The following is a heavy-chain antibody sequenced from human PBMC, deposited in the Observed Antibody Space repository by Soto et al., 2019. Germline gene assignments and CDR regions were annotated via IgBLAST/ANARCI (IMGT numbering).Heavy chain of an antibody. D-gene: IGHD3-3*01. J-gene: IGHJ4*02. Sequence: QVQLQESGPGLVKPSQTLSLTCTVSGGSISSGGYYWSWIRQHPGKGLEWIGYIYYSGSTYYNPSLKSRVTISVDTSKNQFSLKLSSVTAADTAVYYCARSAYYDFWSGPRPPYSFDYWGQGTLVTVSS. V-gene: IGHV4-31*03. CDR2: IYYSGST. CDR3: ARSAYYDFWSGPRPPYSFDY. CDR1: GGSISSGGYY.